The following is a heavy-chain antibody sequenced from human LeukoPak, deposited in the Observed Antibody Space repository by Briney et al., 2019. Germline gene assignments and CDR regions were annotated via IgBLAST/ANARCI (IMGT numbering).Heavy chain of an antibody. CDR1: GYTFTRYY. CDR2: INPSGGST. Sequence: ASVKVSCKASGYTFTRYYMHWVRQPPGQGLEWMGIINPSGGSTSYAQKFQGRDPITRDISTSTVYMELSSLRAQDTPVYYCARAEIAVAGTDDAFDVWGQGTMVTVSS. V-gene: IGHV1-46*01. J-gene: IGHJ3*01. D-gene: IGHD6-19*01. CDR3: ARAEIAVAGTDDAFDV.